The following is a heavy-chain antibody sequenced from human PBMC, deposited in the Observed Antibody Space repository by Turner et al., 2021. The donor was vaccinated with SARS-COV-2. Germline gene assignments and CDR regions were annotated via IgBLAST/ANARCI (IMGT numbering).Heavy chain of an antibody. J-gene: IGHJ6*02. D-gene: IGHD2-21*02. CDR1: GGSFSGYY. Sequence: QVQLQQWGAGLLKPSETLSLTCAVYGGSFSGYYWSWIRQPPGKGLEWIGEINHGESTNYNPSLKSRVTISVDTSKNQFSLKLSSVTAADTAVYYCASPVVVTATPNYYGMDVWGQGTTVTVSS. V-gene: IGHV4-34*01. CDR3: ASPVVVTATPNYYGMDV. CDR2: INHGEST.